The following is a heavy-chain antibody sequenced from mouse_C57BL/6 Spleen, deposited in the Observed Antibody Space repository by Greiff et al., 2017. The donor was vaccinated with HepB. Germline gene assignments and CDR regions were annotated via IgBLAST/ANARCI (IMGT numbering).Heavy chain of an antibody. CDR2: IYPGSGST. V-gene: IGHV1-55*01. J-gene: IGHJ2*01. D-gene: IGHD2-2*01. CDR1: GYTFTSYW. Sequence: QVQLKQPGAELVKPGASVKMSCKASGYTFTSYWITWVKQRPGQGLEWIGDIYPGSGSTNYNEKFKSKATLTVDTSSSTAYMQLSSLTSEDSAVYYCAGGRPMVTAYYFDYWGQGTTLTVSS. CDR3: AGGRPMVTAYYFDY.